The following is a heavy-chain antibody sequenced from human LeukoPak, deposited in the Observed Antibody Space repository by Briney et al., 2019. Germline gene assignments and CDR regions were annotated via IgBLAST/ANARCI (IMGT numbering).Heavy chain of an antibody. CDR1: GYTLSDYY. V-gene: IGHV1-2*02. D-gene: IGHD1-26*01. CDR3: ARGPQAAWEIWFAP. Sequence: APVKLSCTASGYTLSDYYLHWVPQAPGQGLEWMGWINPNSGRTNYAQKFQCRVTMTRDTSISTAYMELSRLRSDDTAVYYCARGPQAAWEIWFAPWGQGTLVTVSS. J-gene: IGHJ5*02. CDR2: INPNSGRT.